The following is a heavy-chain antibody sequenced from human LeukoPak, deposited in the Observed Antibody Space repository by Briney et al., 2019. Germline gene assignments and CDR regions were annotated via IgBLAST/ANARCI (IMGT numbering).Heavy chain of an antibody. CDR2: INNSGGST. CDR1: GFTFSSYA. D-gene: IGHD2-15*01. Sequence: GGSLRLSCAASGFTFSSYAMSWVRQAPGKGLEWVSSINNSGGSTYYADSVKGRFAISRDNPKNTLYLQMNSLRAEDTAVYYCARATQYCSGGSCYDTWFDPWGQGTLVTVSS. CDR3: ARATQYCSGGSCYDTWFDP. J-gene: IGHJ5*02. V-gene: IGHV3-23*01.